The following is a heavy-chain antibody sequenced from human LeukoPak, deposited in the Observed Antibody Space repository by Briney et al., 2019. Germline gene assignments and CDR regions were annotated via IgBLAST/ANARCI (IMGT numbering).Heavy chain of an antibody. D-gene: IGHD2-15*01. CDR2: IHYSEST. J-gene: IGHJ6*03. Sequence: SETLSLTCTVSGGSISSYYWNWIRQPPGKGLEWIGYIHYSESTNYNPSLGSRVTISVDTSKNQFSLKLSSVTAADTAVYYCARSVEGYCSGGSCYSYYYYMDVWGKGTTVTVSS. CDR3: ARSVEGYCSGGSCYSYYYYMDV. CDR1: GGSISSYY. V-gene: IGHV4-59*01.